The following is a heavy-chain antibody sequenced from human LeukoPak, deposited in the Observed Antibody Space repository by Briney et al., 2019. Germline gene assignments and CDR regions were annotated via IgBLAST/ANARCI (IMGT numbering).Heavy chain of an antibody. J-gene: IGHJ4*02. CDR2: IYSGGST. CDR1: GFTVSSNY. V-gene: IGHV3-53*05. D-gene: IGHD4-17*01. CDR3: ARDRATVTTLCDY. Sequence: PGGSLRLSCAASGFTVSSNYMSWVRQAPGKGLEWVSVIYSGGSTYYADSVKGRFTISRDNSKNTLYLQMNSLRAGDTAVYYCARDRATVTTLCDYWGQGTLVTVSS.